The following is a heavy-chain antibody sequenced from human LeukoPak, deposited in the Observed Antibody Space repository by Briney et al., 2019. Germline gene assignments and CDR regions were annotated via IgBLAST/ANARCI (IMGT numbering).Heavy chain of an antibody. CDR2: IRSKAYGGTT. CDR3: TREGRSSTSLHFDY. J-gene: IGHJ4*02. V-gene: IGHV3-49*03. CDR1: GFTFGDYA. D-gene: IGHD2-2*01. Sequence: GGSLRLSCTASGFTFGDYAMSWFRQAPGKGLEWVGFIRSKAYGGTTEYAASVKGRFTISRDDSKSIAYLQMNSLKTEDTAVYYCTREGRSSTSLHFDYWGQGTLVTVSS.